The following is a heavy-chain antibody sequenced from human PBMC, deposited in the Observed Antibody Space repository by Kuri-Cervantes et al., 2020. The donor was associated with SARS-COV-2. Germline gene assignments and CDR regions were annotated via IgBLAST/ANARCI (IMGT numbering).Heavy chain of an antibody. CDR2: ISGSGGST. D-gene: IGHD3-22*01. J-gene: IGHJ3*02. CDR3: ANGGSGYYLHDAFDI. CDR1: GFTFSDYY. Sequence: GESLKISCAASGFTFSDYYMSWVRQAPGKGLEWVSAISGSGGSTYYADSVKGRFTISRDNSKNTLYLQMNSLRAEDTAVYYCANGGSGYYLHDAFDIWGQGTMVTVSS. V-gene: IGHV3-23*01.